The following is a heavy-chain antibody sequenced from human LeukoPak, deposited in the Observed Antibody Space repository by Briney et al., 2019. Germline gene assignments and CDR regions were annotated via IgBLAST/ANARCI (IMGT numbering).Heavy chain of an antibody. V-gene: IGHV4-34*01. CDR2: INHSGST. CDR1: GGSFSGYY. D-gene: IGHD6-13*01. Sequence: SETLSLTCAVYGGSFSGYYWSWIRQPPGKGLEWIGEINHSGSTNYNPSLKSRVTISVDTSKYQFSLKLSSVTAADTAVYYCATHSSSWYYFDYWGQGTLVTVSS. CDR3: ATHSSSWYYFDY. J-gene: IGHJ4*02.